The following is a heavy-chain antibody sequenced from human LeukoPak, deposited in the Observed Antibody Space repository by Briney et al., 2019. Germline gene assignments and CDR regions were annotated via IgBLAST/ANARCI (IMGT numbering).Heavy chain of an antibody. J-gene: IGHJ4*02. Sequence: ASVKVSCKASGYTFTSYAMSWVRQAPGKGLEWVSAISGSGGSTYYADSVKGRFTISRDNFKNTLYLQMNSLRAEDTAIYYRAKGPSGDGDDYWGQGTLVTVSS. V-gene: IGHV3-23*01. D-gene: IGHD2-21*02. CDR3: AKGPSGDGDDY. CDR1: GYTFTSYA. CDR2: ISGSGGST.